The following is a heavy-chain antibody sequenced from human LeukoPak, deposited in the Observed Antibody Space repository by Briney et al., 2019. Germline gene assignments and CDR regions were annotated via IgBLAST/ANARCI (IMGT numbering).Heavy chain of an antibody. V-gene: IGHV3-23*01. J-gene: IGHJ4*02. CDR1: GFTFTSYA. D-gene: IGHD1-26*01. Sequence: GGSLRLSCAASGFTFTSYAMSWVRQAPGKGLEWVSAISGSGGSTYYADSVKGRFTISRDNSKNTLYLQMNSRRAEDTAVYYCAKYPPYSGSYYYFDYWGQGTLVTVSS. CDR2: ISGSGGST. CDR3: AKYPPYSGSYYYFDY.